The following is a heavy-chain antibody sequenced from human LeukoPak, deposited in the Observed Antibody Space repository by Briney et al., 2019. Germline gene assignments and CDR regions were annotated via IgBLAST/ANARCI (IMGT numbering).Heavy chain of an antibody. J-gene: IGHJ4*02. CDR3: ARGEYDSSAYWGYYFEN. V-gene: IGHV4-61*02. Sequence: PSETLSLTCTVSGVSISTGSYYWSWIRQPAEKGLEWIGRIYSSGSTNYSPSFKSRVTISVDTSKNQFSLNLSSVTAADTAVYYCARGEYDSSAYWGYYFENWGQGTLVTVSS. CDR2: IYSSGST. D-gene: IGHD3-22*01. CDR1: GVSISTGSYY.